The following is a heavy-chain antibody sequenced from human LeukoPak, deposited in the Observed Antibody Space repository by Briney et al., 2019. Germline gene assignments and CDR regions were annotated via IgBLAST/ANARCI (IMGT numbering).Heavy chain of an antibody. D-gene: IGHD2-15*01. CDR3: ARGGAVVVVATNQGPFDY. V-gene: IGHV4-39*01. CDR2: IYYTGSA. J-gene: IGHJ4*02. CDR1: SGSINSRSYY. Sequence: SETLSPTCTVSSGSINSRSYYWGWIRQPPGKGLQWIGSIYYTGSAYQNPSLKSRVTISVDTSKNQLSLKLTSVTAADTAVYYCARGGAVVVVATNQGPFDYWGQGTLVTVSS.